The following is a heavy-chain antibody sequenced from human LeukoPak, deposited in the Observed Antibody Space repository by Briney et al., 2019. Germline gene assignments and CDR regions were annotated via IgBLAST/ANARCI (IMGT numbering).Heavy chain of an antibody. V-gene: IGHV1-69*05. Sequence: ASVKVSCKASGYTFTSYGISWVRQAPGQGLEWMGWIIPIFGTANYAQKFQGRVTITTDESTSTAYMELSSLRSEDTAVHYCARPRGSGYSYGSYYFDYWGQGTLVTVSS. CDR2: IIPIFGTA. CDR1: GYTFTSYG. J-gene: IGHJ4*02. D-gene: IGHD5-18*01. CDR3: ARPRGSGYSYGSYYFDY.